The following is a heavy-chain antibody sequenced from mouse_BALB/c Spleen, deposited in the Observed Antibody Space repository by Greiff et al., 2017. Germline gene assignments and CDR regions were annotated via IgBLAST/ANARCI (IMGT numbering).Heavy chain of an antibody. Sequence: VQLQQSGPELVKPGASVKMSCKASGYTFTDYVISWVKQRTGQGLEWIGEIYPGSGSTYYNEKFKGKATLTADKSSNTAYMQLSSLTSEDSAVYVCVYYRYDVSSVWGAGTTVTVSS. D-gene: IGHD2-14*01. J-gene: IGHJ1*01. CDR2: IYPGSGST. CDR1: GYTFTDYV. V-gene: IGHV1-77*01. CDR3: VYYRYDVSSV.